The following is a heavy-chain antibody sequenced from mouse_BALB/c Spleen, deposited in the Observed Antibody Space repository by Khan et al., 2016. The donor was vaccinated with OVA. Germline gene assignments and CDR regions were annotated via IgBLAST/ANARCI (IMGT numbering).Heavy chain of an antibody. V-gene: IGHV3-2*02. CDR1: GYSITSDYA. CDR3: ARIYGGDFDY. Sequence: EVQLQESGPGLVKPSQSLSLTCTVTGYSITSDYAWNWIRQFPGNKLEWMGHISYSGNTKYNPSLKSRISITRDTSKHQFFLQLNSVTTEDTATDYGARIYGGDFDYWGQGTTLTVSS. J-gene: IGHJ2*01. D-gene: IGHD1-1*01. CDR2: ISYSGNT.